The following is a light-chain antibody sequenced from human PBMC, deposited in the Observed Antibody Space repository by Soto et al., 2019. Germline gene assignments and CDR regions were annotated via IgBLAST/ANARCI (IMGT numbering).Light chain of an antibody. CDR1: QTLRRTY. CDR2: GAS. CDR3: LQYHYWPWT. Sequence: EILLTQSPCTLSLSPGERATLSCRASQTLRRTYTAWYQQKPGQAPRVLISGASNRASGIPARFSGSGSGTDFTLTISSLQSEDLGVYYCLQYHYWPWTFGQGTKVDIK. V-gene: IGKV3-20*01. J-gene: IGKJ1*01.